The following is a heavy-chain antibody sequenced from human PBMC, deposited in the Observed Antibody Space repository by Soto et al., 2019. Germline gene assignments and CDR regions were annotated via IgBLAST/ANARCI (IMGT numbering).Heavy chain of an antibody. CDR2: LYSDGTT. CDR1: GFTVSSNY. Sequence: GGSLRLSCAASGFTVSSNYMSWVRQAPAKGPEWVSLLYSDGTTFYADSVKGRFAISRDNSKNTLYLQMNSLRAEDTAVYYCARDFYGDSHGFDIWGQGTMVTVSS. D-gene: IGHD4-17*01. V-gene: IGHV3-66*01. J-gene: IGHJ3*02. CDR3: ARDFYGDSHGFDI.